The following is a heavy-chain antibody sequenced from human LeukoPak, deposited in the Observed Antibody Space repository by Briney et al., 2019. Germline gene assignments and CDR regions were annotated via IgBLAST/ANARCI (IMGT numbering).Heavy chain of an antibody. D-gene: IGHD1-26*01. CDR3: ARGQGARHYYYYYMDV. J-gene: IGHJ6*03. Sequence: SQTLSLTCTVSGYSISSGYYWGWIRQPPGKGLEWIGSIYHSGSTYYNPSLKSRVTISVDTSKNQFSLKLSSVTAADTAVYYCARGQGARHYYYYYMDVWGKGTTVTVSS. V-gene: IGHV4-38-2*02. CDR2: IYHSGST. CDR1: GYSISSGYY.